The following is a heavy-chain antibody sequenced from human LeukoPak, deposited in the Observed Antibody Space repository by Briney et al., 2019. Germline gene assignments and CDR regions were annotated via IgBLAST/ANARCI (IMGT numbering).Heavy chain of an antibody. CDR2: VYYSGST. V-gene: IGHV4-59*01. J-gene: IGHJ5*02. CDR3: ARDYHRDNWFDP. CDR1: GGSISSYY. Sequence: SETLSLTCTVSGGSISSYYWSWIRQPPGKGLEWIGYVYYSGSTNYNPSLKSRVTISADTSKNQFSLKLSSVTAADTAVYYCARDYHRDNWFDPWGQGTLVTVSS.